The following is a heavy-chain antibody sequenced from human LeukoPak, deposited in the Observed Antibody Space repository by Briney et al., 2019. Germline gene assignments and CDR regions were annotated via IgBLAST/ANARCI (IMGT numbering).Heavy chain of an antibody. J-gene: IGHJ6*02. CDR3: ATRARPGYYYGMDV. V-gene: IGHV3-66*01. CDR2: IYSGGGT. Sequence: QPGGSLRLSCAASGFTVSSNYMSWVRQAPGKGLEWVSVIYSGGGTNYADSVKGRFTISRDNSKNTLYLQMNSLRADDTAVYYCATRARPGYYYGMDVWGQGTTVTVSS. CDR1: GFTVSSNY. D-gene: IGHD6-6*01.